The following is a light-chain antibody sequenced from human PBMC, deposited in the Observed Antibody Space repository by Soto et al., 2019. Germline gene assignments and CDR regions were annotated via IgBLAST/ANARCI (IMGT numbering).Light chain of an antibody. V-gene: IGKV3D-20*02. Sequence: ELVLPQSPGTLSLSPGERATLSCRASQSVSSSYLAWYQQKPGQAPRLLIYGASSRATGIPARFSGSGSGTDFTLTISSLDPEDFAVYYCQQRNNWPPITFGQGTRLEIK. CDR3: QQRNNWPPIT. CDR1: QSVSSSY. CDR2: GAS. J-gene: IGKJ5*01.